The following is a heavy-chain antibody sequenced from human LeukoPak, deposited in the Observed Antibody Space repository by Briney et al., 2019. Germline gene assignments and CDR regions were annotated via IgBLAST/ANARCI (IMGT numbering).Heavy chain of an antibody. CDR3: ASSPLWFGEQYFDY. V-gene: IGHV3-33*01. Sequence: PGRSLRLSCAASGVTFSSYGMHWVRQAPGKGLEWVAVIWYDGSNKYYADSVKGAFTISRDNSKNTLYLQMNSLRAEDTAVYYCASSPLWFGEQYFDYRGQGTLVTVSS. J-gene: IGHJ4*02. CDR2: IWYDGSNK. CDR1: GVTFSSYG. D-gene: IGHD3-10*01.